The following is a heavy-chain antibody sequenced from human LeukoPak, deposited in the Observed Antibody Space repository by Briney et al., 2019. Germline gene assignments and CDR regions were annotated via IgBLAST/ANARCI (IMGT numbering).Heavy chain of an antibody. V-gene: IGHV3-23*01. CDR1: GFTFSSYA. D-gene: IGHD3-10*01. Sequence: GGSLRLSCAASGFTFSSYAMSWVRQAPGKGLEWVSAISGSGGSTYYADSVKGRFTISRDNSKNTLYLQMNSLRAEDTAVYYCAKDLIRGITMVRGVIIIDYWDQGTLVTVSS. CDR2: ISGSGGST. CDR3: AKDLIRGITMVRGVIIIDY. J-gene: IGHJ4*02.